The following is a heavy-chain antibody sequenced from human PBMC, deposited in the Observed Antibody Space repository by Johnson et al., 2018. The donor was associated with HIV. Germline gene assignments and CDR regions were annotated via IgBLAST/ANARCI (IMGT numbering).Heavy chain of an antibody. V-gene: IGHV3-13*01. CDR2: IGTAGDT. J-gene: IGHJ3*02. CDR3: ARARGAREWGLLPPVDAFDI. CDR1: GFTFSSYD. D-gene: IGHD1-26*01. Sequence: VLLVESGGGVVQPGRSLRLSCAASGFTFSSYDMHWVRQATGKGLEWVSAIGTAGDTYYPGSVKGRFTISRENAKNSLYIQMNSLRAGDTAVYYCARARGAREWGLLPPVDAFDIWGQGTMVTVSS.